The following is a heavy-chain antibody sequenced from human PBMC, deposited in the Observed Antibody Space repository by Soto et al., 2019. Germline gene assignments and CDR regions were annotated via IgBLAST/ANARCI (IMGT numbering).Heavy chain of an antibody. D-gene: IGHD2-8*02. V-gene: IGHV4-61*01. CDR3: ATALGPTTGIDY. CDR1: GGSVTSASYY. Sequence: SETLSLTCSVSGGSVTSASYYWSWIRQSPGEGLECIGYVFQGANTNYNPSLKGRVTISVDTSRNQFSLDLTSVTAADTAVYYCATALGPTTGIDYWGQGTLVTVSS. J-gene: IGHJ4*02. CDR2: VFQGANT.